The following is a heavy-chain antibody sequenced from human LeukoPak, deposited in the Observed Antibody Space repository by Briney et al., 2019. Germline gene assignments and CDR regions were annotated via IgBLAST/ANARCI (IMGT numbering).Heavy chain of an antibody. Sequence: SVKVSCKASGGTFSSYAISWVRQAPGQGLEWMGGIIPIFGTANYAQKFQGRVTITADESTSTAYMELSSLRSEDTAVYYCVGGGSTVTTDFDYWGQGTLVTVSS. J-gene: IGHJ4*02. CDR3: VGGGSTVTTDFDY. CDR1: GGTFSSYA. D-gene: IGHD4-17*01. CDR2: IIPIFGTA. V-gene: IGHV1-69*13.